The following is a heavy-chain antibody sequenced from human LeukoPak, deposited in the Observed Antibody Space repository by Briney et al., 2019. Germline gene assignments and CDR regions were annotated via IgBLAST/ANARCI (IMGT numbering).Heavy chain of an antibody. Sequence: PGGSLRLSCAASGFTFSSYGMHWVRQAPGKGLEWVAFIRYGGTNKYYADSVKGRFTISRDNSKNTLYLQMNSLRAGDTAVYYCAKDRESNIVLVPAAVDYWGQGTLVTVSS. D-gene: IGHD2-2*01. CDR1: GFTFSSYG. CDR2: IRYGGTNK. J-gene: IGHJ4*02. CDR3: AKDRESNIVLVPAAVDY. V-gene: IGHV3-30*02.